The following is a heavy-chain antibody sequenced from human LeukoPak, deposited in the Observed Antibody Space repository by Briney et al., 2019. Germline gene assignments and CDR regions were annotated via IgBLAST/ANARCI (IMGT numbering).Heavy chain of an antibody. D-gene: IGHD2-2*02. CDR3: ARGRGYCSSTSCYKYFDY. CDR1: GGSFSGYY. Sequence: KPSETLSLTCAVYGGSFSGYYWSWIRQPPGKGLEWIGEINHSGSTNYNPSLKSRVTISVDTSKNQFSLKLSSVTAADTAVYYCARGRGYCSSTSCYKYFDYWGQGTLVTVSS. V-gene: IGHV4-34*01. J-gene: IGHJ4*02. CDR2: INHSGST.